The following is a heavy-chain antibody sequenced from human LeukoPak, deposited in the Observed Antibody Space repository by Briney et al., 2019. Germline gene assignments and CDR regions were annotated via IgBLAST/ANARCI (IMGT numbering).Heavy chain of an antibody. V-gene: IGHV3-48*03. CDR2: ISRSGSST. D-gene: IGHD5-12*01. CDR3: ARGTTINNFDY. CDR1: GFTLSSYE. Sequence: PGGSLGLSCAASGFTLSSYEMNWVRQAPGKGLEGVSYISRSGSSTHYVDSVKGRLTISRDNAKNSLYLQMNSLRAEDTAVYYCARGTTINNFDYWGQGTLVTVSS. J-gene: IGHJ4*02.